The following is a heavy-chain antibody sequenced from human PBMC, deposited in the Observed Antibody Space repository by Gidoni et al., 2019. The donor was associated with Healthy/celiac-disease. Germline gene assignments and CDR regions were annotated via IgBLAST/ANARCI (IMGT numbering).Heavy chain of an antibody. CDR3: ASVKPVAGVTDY. CDR2: IYYSGST. Sequence: QLQLQASGPGLVKPSETLAPTRTVTGGSTSSSSYYWGWIRQPPGKGLAWIGSIYYSGSTYYNPSLKSRVTISVDTSKNQFSLKLSSVTAADTAVYYCASVKPVAGVTDYWGQGTLVTVSS. V-gene: IGHV4-39*01. J-gene: IGHJ4*02. CDR1: GGSTSSSSYY. D-gene: IGHD6-19*01.